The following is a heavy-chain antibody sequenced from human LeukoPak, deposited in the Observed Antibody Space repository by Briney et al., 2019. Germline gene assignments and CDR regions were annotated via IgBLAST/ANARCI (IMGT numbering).Heavy chain of an antibody. V-gene: IGHV3-48*02. D-gene: IGHD3-10*01. CDR1: GFTFSSYS. J-gene: IGHJ4*02. Sequence: PGGPLTLPCAASGFTFSSYSMNCVRHAPGKGLGWVSYIGRSSSTIYYADSVKGRFTISRDNDTNSMCLQMNSLRDEDTAVYYCARVYGSGFFDSWGQGTLVTVSS. CDR2: IGRSSSTI. CDR3: ARVYGSGFFDS.